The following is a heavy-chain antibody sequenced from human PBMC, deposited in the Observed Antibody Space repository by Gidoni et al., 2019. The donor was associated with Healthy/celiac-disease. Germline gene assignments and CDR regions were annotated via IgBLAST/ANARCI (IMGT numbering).Heavy chain of an antibody. CDR3: ARANYAFDY. Sequence: EVQLVESGGGLVQPGGSLRLSCADSGLTFSSYWMSWVRQAPGKGLEWVANIKQDGSEKYYVDSVKGRFTISRDNAKNSLYLQMNSLRAEDTAVYYCARANYAFDYWGQGTLVTVSS. D-gene: IGHD1-7*01. CDR1: GLTFSSYW. J-gene: IGHJ4*02. CDR2: IKQDGSEK. V-gene: IGHV3-7*04.